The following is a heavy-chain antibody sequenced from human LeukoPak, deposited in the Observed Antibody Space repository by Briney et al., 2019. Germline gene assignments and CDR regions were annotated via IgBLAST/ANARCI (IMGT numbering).Heavy chain of an antibody. CDR1: GFTFSSYS. J-gene: IGHJ4*02. D-gene: IGHD1-14*01. CDR3: ARESGYSGYNRFDY. V-gene: IGHV3-21*01. CDR2: ISSSSSYI. Sequence: GGSLRLSCAASGFTFSSYSMNWVRQAPGKGLEWVSSISSSSSYIYHADSVKGRFTISRDNAKTSLYLQMNSLRAEDTAVYYCARESGYSGYNRFDYWGQGTLVTVSS.